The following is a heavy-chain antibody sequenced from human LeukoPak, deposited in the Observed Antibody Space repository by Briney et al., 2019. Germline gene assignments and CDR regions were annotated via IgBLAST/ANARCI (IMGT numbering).Heavy chain of an antibody. D-gene: IGHD3-10*01. J-gene: IGHJ6*03. CDR3: ARHRGYGSGSYYPPWDYYYYMDV. V-gene: IGHV5-51*01. Sequence: GESLKISCKGSGYSFTRYWIGWVRQMPGKGLEWMGIIYPGDSDTRYSPSFQGQVTISADKSISTAYLQWSSLKASDTAMYYCARHRGYGSGSYYPPWDYYYYMDVWGKGTTVTVSS. CDR1: GYSFTRYW. CDR2: IYPGDSDT.